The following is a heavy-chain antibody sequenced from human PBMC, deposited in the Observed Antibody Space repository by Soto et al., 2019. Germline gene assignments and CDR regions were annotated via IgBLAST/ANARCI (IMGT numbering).Heavy chain of an antibody. J-gene: IGHJ4*02. Sequence: PSETLSLTCAVYGGSFSAYYWSWIRQPPGKGLEWIGEINHSGSTNYNPSLKSRVTISVDTAKNQFSLKLSSVTAADTAVYYCARQYYFGSGSYYNRSFDFWGQGTLVTVSS. CDR2: INHSGST. D-gene: IGHD3-10*01. V-gene: IGHV4-34*01. CDR3: ARQYYFGSGSYYNRSFDF. CDR1: GGSFSAYY.